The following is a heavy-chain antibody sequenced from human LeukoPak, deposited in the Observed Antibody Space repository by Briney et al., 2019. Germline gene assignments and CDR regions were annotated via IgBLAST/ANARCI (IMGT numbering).Heavy chain of an antibody. CDR3: AKDWIDYYGSGLNWFDP. CDR2: IKSKTDGGTP. Sequence: GGSLRLSCAASGFTFSNAWMSWVRQAPGKGLEWVGRIKSKTDGGTPDYAAPVKGRFTISRDDSKNTLYLQMNSLRAEDTAVYYCAKDWIDYYGSGLNWFDPWGQGTLVTVSS. J-gene: IGHJ5*02. V-gene: IGHV3-15*01. CDR1: GFTFSNAW. D-gene: IGHD3-10*01.